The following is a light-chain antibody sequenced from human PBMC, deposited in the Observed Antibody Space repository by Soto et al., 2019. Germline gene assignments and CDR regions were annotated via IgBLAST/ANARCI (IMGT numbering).Light chain of an antibody. CDR1: NSDVGGYNY. J-gene: IGLJ2*01. V-gene: IGLV2-14*01. CDR3: SSYTSSTTVV. Sequence: QSVLTQPASVSGSPGQSITISCTGTNSDVGGYNYVSWYQQHPAKAPKLMIYEVSNRPSGVSNRFSGSKSGNTASLTISGLQAEDEADYYCSSYTSSTTVVFGGGTQLTVL. CDR2: EVS.